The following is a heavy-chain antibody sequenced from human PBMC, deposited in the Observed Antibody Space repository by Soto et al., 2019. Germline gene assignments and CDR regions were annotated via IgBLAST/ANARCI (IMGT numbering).Heavy chain of an antibody. D-gene: IGHD2-15*01. CDR2: ISESGGNT. J-gene: IGHJ5*02. Sequence: GGSLRLSCAASGFTFSSYAMTWARQAPAKGLEWVSSISESGGNTYYADSVRGRFTISRDNSKNTLYLQMNSLRVGDTAVYYCAWCSSGTCRSGFYPCAQRTPVTVSS. V-gene: IGHV3-23*01. CDR1: GFTFSSYA. CDR3: AWCSSGTCRSGFYP.